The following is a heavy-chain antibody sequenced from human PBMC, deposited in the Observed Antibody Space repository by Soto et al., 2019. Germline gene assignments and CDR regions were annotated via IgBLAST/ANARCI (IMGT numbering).Heavy chain of an antibody. CDR3: AKHSLGIDY. Sequence: GGSLRLSCEGSGFTFSAYAMNWVRQAPGKGLEWVSYISSRSDTLYYADSVKGRFTISRDNSKDTLYLQMNSLRSEDTAMYYCAKHSLGIDYWGQGTLVTVSS. CDR2: ISSRSDTL. V-gene: IGHV3-48*01. D-gene: IGHD3-10*01. CDR1: GFTFSAYA. J-gene: IGHJ4*02.